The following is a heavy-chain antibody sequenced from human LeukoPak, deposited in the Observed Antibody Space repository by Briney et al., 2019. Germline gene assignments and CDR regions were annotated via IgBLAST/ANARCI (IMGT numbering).Heavy chain of an antibody. CDR3: ARPNIRYCSGGACSNDGSDY. D-gene: IGHD2-15*01. CDR2: ISGSGGST. J-gene: IGHJ4*02. Sequence: SGGSLRLSCAASGFTFSSYGMSWVRQAPGKGLEWVSAISGSGGSTYYADSVKGRFTISRDNSKNTLYLQMNSLRAEDTAVYYCARPNIRYCSGGACSNDGSDYWGQGTLVTVSS. V-gene: IGHV3-23*01. CDR1: GFTFSSYG.